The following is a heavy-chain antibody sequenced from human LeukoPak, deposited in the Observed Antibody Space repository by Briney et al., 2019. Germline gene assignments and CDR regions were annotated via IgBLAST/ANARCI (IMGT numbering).Heavy chain of an antibody. Sequence: SVKVSCKASGGTFSSYAISWVRQAPGQGLEWMGGIIPIFGTANYAQKFQGRVTITTDESTSTAYMELSSLRAEDTAVYYCARMNYYDSSGYPYWGQGTLVTVSS. J-gene: IGHJ4*02. D-gene: IGHD3-22*01. CDR2: IIPIFGTA. CDR3: ARMNYYDSSGYPY. CDR1: GGTFSSYA. V-gene: IGHV1-69*05.